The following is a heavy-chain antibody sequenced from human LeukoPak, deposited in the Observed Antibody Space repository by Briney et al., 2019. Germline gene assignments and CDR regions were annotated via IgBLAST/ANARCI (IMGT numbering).Heavy chain of an antibody. Sequence: GGSLRLSCAASGFTFNGYWMSWVRQAPGKGLEWVANIKQDGSEKYYVDSVRGRVTISRDNAENSLFLQMNRLRVWDTAVYYCTRDFGRSSYYFDFWGQGTLVTVSS. D-gene: IGHD3-3*01. CDR3: TRDFGRSSYYFDF. CDR1: GFTFNGYW. V-gene: IGHV3-7*01. CDR2: IKQDGSEK. J-gene: IGHJ4*02.